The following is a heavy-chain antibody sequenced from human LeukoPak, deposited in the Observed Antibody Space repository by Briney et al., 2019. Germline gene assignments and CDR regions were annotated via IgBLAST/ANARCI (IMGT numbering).Heavy chain of an antibody. J-gene: IGHJ6*03. D-gene: IGHD3-10*01. V-gene: IGHV4-38-2*02. CDR1: DHSIGEDYY. CDR2: ISNGGRT. CDR3: ARVGAYFYYMDA. Sequence: SETLSLTCSVPDHSIGEDYYWGWIRQPPGKGLEWMALISNGGRTYYNPSLKSRVTISLHTSNNQFSLKLRSVTATDTAVYYCARVGAYFYYMDAWGRGTTVTVSS.